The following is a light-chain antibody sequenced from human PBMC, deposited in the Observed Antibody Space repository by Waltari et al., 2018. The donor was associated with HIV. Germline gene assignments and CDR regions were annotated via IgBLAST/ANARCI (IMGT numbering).Light chain of an antibody. CDR3: SSYTATTAIL. CDR2: EVT. Sequence: QSVLTQPASVSGSPGQSITISCTGTNTDVGGYGYVSWYQQHPGKPPKLLIYEVTHRPSGISSRFSGSKSGNTASMTISGLQAEDEADYYCSSYTATTAILFGGGTKVTVL. V-gene: IGLV2-14*01. CDR1: NTDVGGYGY. J-gene: IGLJ3*02.